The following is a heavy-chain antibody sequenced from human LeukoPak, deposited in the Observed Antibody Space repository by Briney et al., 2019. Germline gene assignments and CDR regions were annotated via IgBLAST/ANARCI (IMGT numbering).Heavy chain of an antibody. Sequence: SETLSLTCAVYGRSFSGYYWSWIRQPPGKGLEWIGEINHSGRTNYNPSLKGRVTISVDTSKNQFSLKLSSVTAGDTAVYYCASSGWDYGSGSTKPTINWFDPWGQGTLVTVSS. D-gene: IGHD3-10*01. CDR2: INHSGRT. CDR3: ASSGWDYGSGSTKPTINWFDP. CDR1: GRSFSGYY. J-gene: IGHJ5*02. V-gene: IGHV4-34*01.